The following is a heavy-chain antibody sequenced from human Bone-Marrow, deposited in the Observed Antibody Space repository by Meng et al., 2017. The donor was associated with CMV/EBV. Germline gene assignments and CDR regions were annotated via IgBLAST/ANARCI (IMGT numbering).Heavy chain of an antibody. J-gene: IGHJ4*02. V-gene: IGHV1-2*02. CDR1: GYTFTGYY. CDR2: INPNSGGT. D-gene: IGHD6-13*01. CDR3: ARGRVNAVAAMGTTPPGDY. Sequence: ASVKVSCKASGYTFTGYYIHWVRQAPGQGLEWMGWINPNSGGTNYAQKFQGGVTMTRDTSISTAYMELSSLTSDDTAVYYCARGRVNAVAAMGTTPPGDYCGQGTLVTVSS.